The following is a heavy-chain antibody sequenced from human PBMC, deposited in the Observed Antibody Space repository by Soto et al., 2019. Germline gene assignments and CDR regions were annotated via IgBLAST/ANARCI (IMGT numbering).Heavy chain of an antibody. Sequence: GGSLRLSCAASGFTFTNYAMTWARQAPGKGLEWVSSLLRSGSTTYYAGSVKGRFTISSDISANSLYLQMDSLRAEDTAVYYCAKDAVSGDGIWLLDSWGQGTVVTVSS. D-gene: IGHD4-17*01. J-gene: IGHJ4*02. CDR3: AKDAVSGDGIWLLDS. CDR1: GFTFTNYA. V-gene: IGHV3-23*01. CDR2: LLRSGSTT.